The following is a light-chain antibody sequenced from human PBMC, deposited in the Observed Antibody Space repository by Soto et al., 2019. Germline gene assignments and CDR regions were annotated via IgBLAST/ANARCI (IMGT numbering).Light chain of an antibody. Sequence: EIVMTQSPATLSVSPGERATLSCRASQSVSNKVAWYQQKPGQAPRLVVYATSTWATGISARFRGSGSGTEFTLTISSLQSEDFALYYCQQYNNWPWTFGQGTRWIS. J-gene: IGKJ1*01. V-gene: IGKV3-15*01. CDR1: QSVSNK. CDR2: ATS. CDR3: QQYNNWPWT.